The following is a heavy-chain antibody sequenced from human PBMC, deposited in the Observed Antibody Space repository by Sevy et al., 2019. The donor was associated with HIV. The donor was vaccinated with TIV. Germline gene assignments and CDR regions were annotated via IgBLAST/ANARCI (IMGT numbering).Heavy chain of an antibody. CDR1: GFTFSSYW. V-gene: IGHV3-7*01. D-gene: IGHD3-3*01. J-gene: IGHJ4*02. CDR3: ARDRSYYDFWSGYGGYFDY. Sequence: GGCLRLSCAASGFTFSSYWMSWVRQAPGKGLEWVANIKQDGSEKYYLDSVKGRFTISRDNAKNSLYLQMNSLRAEDTAVYYCARDRSYYDFWSGYGGYFDYWGQGTLVTVSS. CDR2: IKQDGSEK.